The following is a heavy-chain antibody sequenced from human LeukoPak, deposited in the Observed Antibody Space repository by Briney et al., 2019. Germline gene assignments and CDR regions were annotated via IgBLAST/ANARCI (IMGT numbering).Heavy chain of an antibody. CDR1: GGSISTYY. J-gene: IGHJ4*02. CDR3: ARSYGSGNYFDY. V-gene: IGHV4-59*01. Sequence: PSETLSLTCTVSGGSISTYYWSWIRQPPGKGLEWIGYIYYSGSANYNPSLKSRVTISVDTPKNQFSLKLRSVTAADTAVYYCARSYGSGNYFDYWGQGTLVTVSS. CDR2: IYYSGSA. D-gene: IGHD3-10*01.